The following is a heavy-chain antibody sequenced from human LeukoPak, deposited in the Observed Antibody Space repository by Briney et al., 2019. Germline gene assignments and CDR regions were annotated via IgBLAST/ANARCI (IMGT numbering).Heavy chain of an antibody. D-gene: IGHD3-3*01. CDR2: INPNSGGT. J-gene: IGHJ6*02. CDR1: GYTFTGYY. Sequence: ASVEVSCKASGYTFTGYYMHWVRQAPGQGLEWMGWINPNSGGTNYAQKFQGRVTMTRDTSISTAYMELSRLRSDDTAVYYCARPYDFWGPYYYGMDVWGQGTTVTVSS. V-gene: IGHV1-2*02. CDR3: ARPYDFWGPYYYGMDV.